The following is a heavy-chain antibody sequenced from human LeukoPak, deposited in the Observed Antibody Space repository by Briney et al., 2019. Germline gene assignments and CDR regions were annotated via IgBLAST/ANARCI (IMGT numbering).Heavy chain of an antibody. CDR2: IIPILGIA. Sequence: EASEKVSCKASGGTFSSYAISWVRQAHGQGLEWMGKIIPILGIANYAQKFQGRVTITADKSTSTAYMELSSLRSEDTAVYYCARSDYYDSSGYSVLWGQGTLVTVSS. J-gene: IGHJ4*02. D-gene: IGHD3-22*01. V-gene: IGHV1-69*04. CDR1: GGTFSSYA. CDR3: ARSDYYDSSGYSVL.